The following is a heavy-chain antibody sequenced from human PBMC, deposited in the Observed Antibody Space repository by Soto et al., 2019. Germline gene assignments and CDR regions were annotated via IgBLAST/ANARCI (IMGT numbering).Heavy chain of an antibody. CDR1: GGSISTGGW. CDR2: ISQSGTT. CDR3: AQFPFYGYNSSLDY. V-gene: IGHV4-4*02. D-gene: IGHD3-22*01. J-gene: IGHJ4*02. Sequence: QVQLQESGPGLVKPSETLSLTCDVSGGSISTGGWWSWVRQPPGKGLEWIGQISQSGTTNYNPSLESRATISMDKSKNHFSLHLPAVTAADTAVYFCAQFPFYGYNSSLDYWGPGTLVTVSS.